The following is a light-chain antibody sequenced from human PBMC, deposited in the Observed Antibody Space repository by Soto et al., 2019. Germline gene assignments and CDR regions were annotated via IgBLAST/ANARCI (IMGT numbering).Light chain of an antibody. Sequence: QSVLTQPASVSGSPGQSITISRTGTNSDVGGYNYVSWYQQHPGNAPKLMISEVTNRPSGVSDRFSGSKSDNTASLTISGLQAEDEADYYCSPYTSTGTYVFGTGTKVTVL. CDR3: SPYTSTGTYV. CDR1: NSDVGGYNY. J-gene: IGLJ1*01. V-gene: IGLV2-14*01. CDR2: EVT.